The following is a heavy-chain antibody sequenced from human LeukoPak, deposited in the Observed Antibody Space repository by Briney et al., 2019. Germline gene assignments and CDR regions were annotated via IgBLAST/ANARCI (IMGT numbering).Heavy chain of an antibody. J-gene: IGHJ5*02. V-gene: IGHV1-69*13. CDR1: GGTFSSYA. Sequence: SVKVSCKASGGTFSSYAVSWVRQAPGQGLEWMGGIIPIFGTTNYAQKFQGRATITADELTNTAYMDLSSLRSEDTAVYYCAREDYGRWFDPWGQGTLATVSS. CDR3: AREDYGRWFDP. CDR2: IIPIFGTT. D-gene: IGHD4-17*01.